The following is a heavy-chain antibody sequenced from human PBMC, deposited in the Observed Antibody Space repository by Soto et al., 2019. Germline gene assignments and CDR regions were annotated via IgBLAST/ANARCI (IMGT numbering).Heavy chain of an antibody. CDR3: ARLLQDFWSGYYTDY. Sequence: EVQLVQSGAEVKKPGESLKISCKGSGYSFTSYWIGWVRQMPGKGLEWMGIIYPGDSDTRYSPSFQGQVTISADKSISTAYLQWSSLKASDTAMYYCARLLQDFWSGYYTDYWGQGTLVTVSS. CDR1: GYSFTSYW. D-gene: IGHD3-3*01. CDR2: IYPGDSDT. J-gene: IGHJ4*02. V-gene: IGHV5-51*01.